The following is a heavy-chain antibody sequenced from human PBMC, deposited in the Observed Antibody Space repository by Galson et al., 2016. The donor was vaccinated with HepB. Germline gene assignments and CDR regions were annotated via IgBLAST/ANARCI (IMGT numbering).Heavy chain of an antibody. CDR2: IDYTGAT. CDR3: ATGAVLSNYFDL. J-gene: IGHJ4*02. V-gene: IGHV4-59*02. Sequence: SETLSLTCTISGASVTTYHWNWIRQSPGKGLEWVGYIDYTGATNYNPSLRSRVTISGDTSKRQFSLRLISVTAADTAIYYCATGAVLSNYFDLWGQGTLVAVSS. D-gene: IGHD4-11*01. CDR1: GASVTTYH.